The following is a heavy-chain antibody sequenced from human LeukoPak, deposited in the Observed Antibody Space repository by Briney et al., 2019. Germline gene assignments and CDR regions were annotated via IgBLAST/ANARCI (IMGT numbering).Heavy chain of an antibody. V-gene: IGHV3-7*01. CDR2: IQQDGGET. CDR3: ARGVRWFDP. D-gene: IGHD3-10*01. J-gene: IGHJ5*02. CDR1: GFTFRSHW. Sequence: GGSLRLSCAASGFTFRSHWMTGVRQVPAKGLEWVANIQQDGGETYYVDSVTGRFTISRDNAKNSLYLQMSSLKVEDTAVYYCARGVRWFDPWGRGTLVTVSS.